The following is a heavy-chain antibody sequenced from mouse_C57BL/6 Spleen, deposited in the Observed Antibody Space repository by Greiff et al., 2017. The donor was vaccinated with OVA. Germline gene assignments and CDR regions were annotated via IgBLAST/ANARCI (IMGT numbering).Heavy chain of an antibody. CDR2: IDPSDSYT. V-gene: IGHV1-50*01. CDR3: ARGRGAMDY. Sequence: QFQHQHPGSELVKPGASVKLSCKASGYTFTSYWMQWVKQRPGQGLEWIGEIDPSDSYTNYNQKFKGKATLTVDTSSSTAYMQLSSLTSEDSAVYYCARGRGAMDYWGQGTSVTVSS. J-gene: IGHJ4*01. CDR1: GYTFTSYW.